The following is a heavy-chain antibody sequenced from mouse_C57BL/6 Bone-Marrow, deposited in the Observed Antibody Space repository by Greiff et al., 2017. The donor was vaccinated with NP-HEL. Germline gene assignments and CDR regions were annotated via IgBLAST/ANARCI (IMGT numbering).Heavy chain of an antibody. CDR1: GYAFSSSW. D-gene: IGHD2-4*01. J-gene: IGHJ3*01. Sequence: QVHVKQSGPELVKPGASVKISCKASGYAFSSSWMNWVKQRPGKGLEWIGRIYPGDGDTNYNGKFKGKATLTADKSSSTAYMQLSSLTSEDSAVYFCARSRDYDWFAYWGQGTLVTVSA. CDR2: IYPGDGDT. CDR3: ARSRDYDWFAY. V-gene: IGHV1-82*01.